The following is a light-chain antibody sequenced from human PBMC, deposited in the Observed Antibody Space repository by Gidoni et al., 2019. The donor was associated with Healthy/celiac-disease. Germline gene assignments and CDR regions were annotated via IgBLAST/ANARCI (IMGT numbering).Light chain of an antibody. CDR3: QQSYSTPRS. Sequence: DIQLTQSPSSLSASVGDRVTITCRASQSISIYLNWYQQKPGKAPKLLIYAASSLQSGVPSRFSGSGSRTDFTLTISSLQPEDFATYYCQQSYSTPRSFGQGTKLEIK. V-gene: IGKV1-39*01. CDR1: QSISIY. CDR2: AAS. J-gene: IGKJ2*04.